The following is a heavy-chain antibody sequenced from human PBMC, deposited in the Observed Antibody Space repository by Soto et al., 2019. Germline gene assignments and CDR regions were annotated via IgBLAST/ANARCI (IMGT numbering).Heavy chain of an antibody. CDR2: ISAYNGNT. D-gene: IGHD1-26*01. CDR3: AREGRGPYSGSYSY. J-gene: IGHJ4*02. Sequence: GASVEVSCKASGYTFASYGISWVRQTPGQGLEWMGWISAYNGNTNYAQKLQGRVTMTTDTSTSTAYMELRSLRSDDTAVYYCAREGRGPYSGSYSYWGQGTLVTVSS. V-gene: IGHV1-18*01. CDR1: GYTFASYG.